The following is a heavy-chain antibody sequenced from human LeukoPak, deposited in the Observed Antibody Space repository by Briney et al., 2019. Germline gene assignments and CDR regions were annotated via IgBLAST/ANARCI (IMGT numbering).Heavy chain of an antibody. V-gene: IGHV4-39*01. Sequence: KASETLSLTCTVSGGSISSSSTYWGWIRQPPGKGLEWIGSIYYSGSTYYSPSLKSRVTISVDTSTNQFSLKLSSVTAADTAVYYCASQYDSSGYYYFDYWGQGTLVTVSS. CDR2: IYYSGST. J-gene: IGHJ4*02. CDR1: GGSISSSSTY. D-gene: IGHD3-22*01. CDR3: ASQYDSSGYYYFDY.